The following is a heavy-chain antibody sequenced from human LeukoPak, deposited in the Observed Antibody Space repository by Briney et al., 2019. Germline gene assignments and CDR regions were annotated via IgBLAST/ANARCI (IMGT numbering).Heavy chain of an antibody. Sequence: GASVKVSCKASGGTFSSYAISWVRQAPGQGLEWMGGIIPIFGTANYAQKFQGRVTITADESTSTAYMELSSLRSEDTAVYYYARDRGSSSWPEYFQHWGQGTLVTVSS. D-gene: IGHD6-13*01. CDR3: ARDRGSSSWPEYFQH. CDR1: GGTFSSYA. J-gene: IGHJ1*01. CDR2: IIPIFGTA. V-gene: IGHV1-69*13.